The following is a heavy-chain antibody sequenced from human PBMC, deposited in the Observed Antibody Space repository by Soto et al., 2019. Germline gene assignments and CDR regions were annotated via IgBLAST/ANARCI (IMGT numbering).Heavy chain of an antibody. D-gene: IGHD5-18*01. CDR2: ISYDGSNK. Sequence: QVQLVESGGGVVQPGRSLRLSCAASGFTFSSYGMHWVRQAPGKGLEWVAVISYDGSNKYYADSVKGRFTISRDNSKNTLYLQMNSLRAGDTAVYYCARGYSYARNYGMDVWGQGTTVTVSS. CDR3: ARGYSYARNYGMDV. J-gene: IGHJ6*02. V-gene: IGHV3-30*03. CDR1: GFTFSSYG.